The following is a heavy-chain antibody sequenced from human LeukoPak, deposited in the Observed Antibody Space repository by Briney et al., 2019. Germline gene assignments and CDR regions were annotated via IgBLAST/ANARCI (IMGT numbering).Heavy chain of an antibody. CDR3: ARAYCSGGSCPTFIDY. D-gene: IGHD2-15*01. CDR2: INTDTGNP. V-gene: IGHV7-4-1*02. CDR1: GYTFTSYA. Sequence: ASVKVSCKASGYTFTSYAMNWVRQAPGQGLEWMGWINTDTGNPTYAQGFTGRFVFSLDTSVNTAYLQISSLKAEDTAVYYCARAYCSGGSCPTFIDYWGQGTLVTVSS. J-gene: IGHJ4*02.